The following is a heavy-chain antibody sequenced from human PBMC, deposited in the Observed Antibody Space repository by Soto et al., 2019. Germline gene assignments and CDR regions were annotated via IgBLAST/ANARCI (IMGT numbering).Heavy chain of an antibody. CDR3: ASLCGGSCYDSDV. J-gene: IGHJ6*02. V-gene: IGHV1-3*04. CDR1: GYSFTSYA. Sequence: QVQLVQSGAEVKDPGASVMVSCKASGYSFTSYAMHWVRQAPGQRLEWMGWINTGNGNTKYSQKFQGRVTITRDTFASTAYMELSSLRSEDTAVYYCASLCGGSCYDSDVWGQGTTVTVSS. D-gene: IGHD2-15*01. CDR2: INTGNGNT.